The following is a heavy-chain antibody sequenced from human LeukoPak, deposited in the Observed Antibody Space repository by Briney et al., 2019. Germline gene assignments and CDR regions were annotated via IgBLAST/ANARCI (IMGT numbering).Heavy chain of an antibody. V-gene: IGHV1-46*03. J-gene: IGHJ4*02. CDR2: INPSGGST. Sequence: ASVKVSCKASGYTFTSYGITWVRQAPGQGLEWMGIINPSGGSTSYAQKFQGRVTMTRDTSTSTVYMELSSLRSEDTAVYYCARPPYGSGSYFDYWGQGTLVTVSS. D-gene: IGHD3-10*01. CDR3: ARPPYGSGSYFDY. CDR1: GYTFTSYG.